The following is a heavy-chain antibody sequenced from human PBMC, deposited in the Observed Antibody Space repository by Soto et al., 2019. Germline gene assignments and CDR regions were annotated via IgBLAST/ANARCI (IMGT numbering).Heavy chain of an antibody. J-gene: IGHJ6*02. CDR3: ARLVYWNDGDYYYYYGMDV. Sequence: PSETLSLTCTVSGGSISSSSYYWGWIRQPPGKGLEWIGSIYYSGSTYYNPSLKSRVTISVDTSKNQFSLKLSSVTAADTAVYYCARLVYWNDGDYYYYYGMDVWGQRTKVTVSS. V-gene: IGHV4-39*01. CDR2: IYYSGST. CDR1: GGSISSSSYY. D-gene: IGHD1-1*01.